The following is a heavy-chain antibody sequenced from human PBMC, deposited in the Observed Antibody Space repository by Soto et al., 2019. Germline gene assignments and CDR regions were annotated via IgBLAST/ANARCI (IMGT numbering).Heavy chain of an antibody. V-gene: IGHV3-23*01. CDR3: AIRGSGSYYDD. J-gene: IGHJ4*02. CDR2: ISGSGGST. Sequence: EVQLLESGGGLVQPGGSLRLSCAASGFTFSSYAMRWVRQAPGKGLEWVSAISGSGGSTYYADSVKGRFTISRDNSKNTLYLQMHSLRAEDTAVYYCAIRGSGSYYDDWGQGTLVTVSS. D-gene: IGHD1-26*01. CDR1: GFTFSSYA.